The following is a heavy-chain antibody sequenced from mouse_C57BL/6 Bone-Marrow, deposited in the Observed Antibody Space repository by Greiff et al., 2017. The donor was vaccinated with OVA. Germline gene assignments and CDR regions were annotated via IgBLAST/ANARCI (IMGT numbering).Heavy chain of an antibody. Sequence: VMLVESGAELVRPGTSVNMSCKASGYTFTNYWIGWAKQRPGHGLEWIGDIYPGGGYTNYNEKFNGKATLTADKSSSTAYMQFSSLTSEDSAIYYCARYDYGSSYYFDYWGQGTTLTVSS. J-gene: IGHJ2*01. CDR3: ARYDYGSSYYFDY. D-gene: IGHD1-1*01. CDR2: IYPGGGYT. CDR1: GYTFTNYW. V-gene: IGHV1-63*01.